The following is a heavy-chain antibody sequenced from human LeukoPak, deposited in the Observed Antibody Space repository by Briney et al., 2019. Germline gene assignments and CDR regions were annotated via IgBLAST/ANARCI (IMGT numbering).Heavy chain of an antibody. CDR3: ARGRGYCSSTSCYTDY. V-gene: IGHV1-24*01. CDR2: FDPEDGET. CDR1: GYTLTELS. D-gene: IGHD2-2*02. Sequence: ASVKVSCKVSGYTLTELSMHWVRQAPGKGLEWMGGFDPEDGETIYAQKFQGRVTITRNTSISTAYMELSSLRSEDTAVYYCARGRGYCSSTSCYTDYWGQGTLVTVSS. J-gene: IGHJ4*02.